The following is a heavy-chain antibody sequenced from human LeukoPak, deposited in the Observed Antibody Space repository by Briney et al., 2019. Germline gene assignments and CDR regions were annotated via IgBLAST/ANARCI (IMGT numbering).Heavy chain of an antibody. Sequence: ASVKVSCKVSGYTLTELSMHWVRQAPGKGLEWMGGFDPEDGETIYAQKFQGRVTMTEDTSTDTAYMELSSLRSEDTAVYYCARDVKWEGYCSSTSCPTGLGAFDIWGQGTVVTASS. CDR2: FDPEDGET. J-gene: IGHJ3*02. V-gene: IGHV1-24*01. CDR3: ARDVKWEGYCSSTSCPTGLGAFDI. CDR1: GYTLTELS. D-gene: IGHD2-2*01.